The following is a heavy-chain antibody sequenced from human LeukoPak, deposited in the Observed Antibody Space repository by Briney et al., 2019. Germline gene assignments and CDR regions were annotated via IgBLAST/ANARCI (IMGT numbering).Heavy chain of an antibody. V-gene: IGHV4-39*01. Sequence: PPQSLSLTCTVSAGSISSSSYYWGWIRQPAGKGLEWVVSIYYSGSTYDNPSLKSRVTISVDTAKNQFSLKLSSVTGADTAVYYCARHRRPNWFDPWGQGTLVTVSS. CDR3: ARHRRPNWFDP. CDR1: AGSISSSSYY. J-gene: IGHJ5*02. CDR2: IYYSGST.